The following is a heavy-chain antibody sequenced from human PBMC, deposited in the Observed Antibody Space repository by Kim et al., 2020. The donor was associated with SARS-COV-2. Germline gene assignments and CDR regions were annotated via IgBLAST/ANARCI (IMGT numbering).Heavy chain of an antibody. V-gene: IGHV3-33*01. Sequence: GGSLRLSCAASGFTFSSYGMHWVRQAPGKGLEWVAVIWYDGSNKYYADSVKGRFTISRDNSKNTLYLQMNSLRAEDTAVYYCAREFSGYDSYYYDSSGYSPGAFDIWGQGTMVTVSS. J-gene: IGHJ3*02. CDR1: GFTFSSYG. D-gene: IGHD3-22*01. CDR2: IWYDGSNK. CDR3: AREFSGYDSYYYDSSGYSPGAFDI.